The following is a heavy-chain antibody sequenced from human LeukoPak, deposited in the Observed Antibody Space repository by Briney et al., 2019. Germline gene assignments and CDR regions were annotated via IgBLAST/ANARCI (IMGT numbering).Heavy chain of an antibody. J-gene: IGHJ4*02. V-gene: IGHV1-8*01. Sequence: GASEKVSCKASGYTFSTCDINWVRQATGQGLEWIGWMNPNSGNTGFAHKFQGRVTMTRDTSINTAYMELSSLRSDDTAVYYCARVRGSISHWGQGDLFTVSS. CDR3: ARVRGSISH. D-gene: IGHD1-1*01. CDR2: MNPNSGNT. CDR1: GYTFSTCD.